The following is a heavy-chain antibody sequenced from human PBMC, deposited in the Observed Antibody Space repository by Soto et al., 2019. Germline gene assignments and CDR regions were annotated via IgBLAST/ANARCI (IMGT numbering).Heavy chain of an antibody. CDR3: AIAMAGKWHLFDY. CDR2: IWYDGSNT. CDR1: GFFLRDFG. Sequence: GGSLRLSCVASGFFLRDFGMHWVRQAPGKGLEWVSVIWYDGSNTYQGESVKGRFTMSRDISKNTLYLQMDSLRPEDTAVYYCAIAMAGKWHLFDYWGRGSLDTGSS. J-gene: IGHJ4*01. V-gene: IGHV3-33*01. D-gene: IGHD6-19*01.